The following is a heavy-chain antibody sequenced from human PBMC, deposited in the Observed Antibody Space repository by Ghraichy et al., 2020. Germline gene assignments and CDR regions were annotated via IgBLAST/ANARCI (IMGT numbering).Heavy chain of an antibody. CDR2: IIPIFGTA. D-gene: IGHD3-16*02. Sequence: SVKVSCKASGCTFSSYAISWVRQAPGQGLEWMGGIIPIFGTANYAQKFQGRVTITADESTSTAYMELSSLRSEDTAVYYCATRYDYVWGSYRYDAFDIWGQGTLLTVTS. V-gene: IGHV1-69*13. J-gene: IGHJ3*02. CDR3: ATRYDYVWGSYRYDAFDI. CDR1: GCTFSSYA.